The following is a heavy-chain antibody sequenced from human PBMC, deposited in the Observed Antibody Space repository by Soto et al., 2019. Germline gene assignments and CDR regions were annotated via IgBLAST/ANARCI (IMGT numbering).Heavy chain of an antibody. Sequence: SETLSLTCGVSGYSITSGFYWGWVRQSPGKGLEWIGSISYGVKTFYNPSLASRLSIAVATSMNQFSLRLTSVTAADTALYYCTRGAGAPWVRFDSWGQGTLVTVSS. V-gene: IGHV4-38-2*01. J-gene: IGHJ4*02. D-gene: IGHD3-22*01. CDR3: TRGAGAPWVRFDS. CDR1: GYSITSGFY. CDR2: ISYGVKT.